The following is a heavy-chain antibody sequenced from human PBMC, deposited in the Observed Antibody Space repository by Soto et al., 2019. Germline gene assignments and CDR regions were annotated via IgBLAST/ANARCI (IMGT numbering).Heavy chain of an antibody. J-gene: IGHJ4*02. CDR2: VSSSGET. Sequence: QVQLQESGPGLVKPSQTLSLTCAVFGASVSSDDDYWTWIRQPPGKGLEWIGSVSSSGETDHNPSHKSRIALFVDTATNQFSLRMTSVTDTDTAVYYCGRERSGDYVTDWGQGTLVTVSS. V-gene: IGHV4-30-4*01. D-gene: IGHD4-17*01. CDR3: GRERSGDYVTD. CDR1: GASVSSDDDY.